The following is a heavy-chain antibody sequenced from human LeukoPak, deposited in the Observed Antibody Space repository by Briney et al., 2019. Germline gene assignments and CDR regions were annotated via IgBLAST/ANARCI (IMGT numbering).Heavy chain of an antibody. V-gene: IGHV4-59*08. Sequence: PSETLSLTCTVSGGSISSYYWSWIRQPPGKGLEWIGYIYYSGSTNYNPSLKSRVTISVDTSKNQFSLKLSSVTAADTAVYYCARASLNCSGGSCYDYWGQGTLVTVSS. J-gene: IGHJ4*02. D-gene: IGHD2-15*01. CDR2: IYYSGST. CDR1: GGSISSYY. CDR3: ARASLNCSGGSCYDY.